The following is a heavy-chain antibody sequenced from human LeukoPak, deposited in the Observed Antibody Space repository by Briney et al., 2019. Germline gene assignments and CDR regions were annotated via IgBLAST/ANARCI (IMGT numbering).Heavy chain of an antibody. CDR3: AREGSASYSPL. V-gene: IGHV1-69*04. Sequence: ASVKVSCKASGGTFSSYAISWVRQAPGQGLEWMGRIIPILGIANYAQKFQGRVTITADKSTSTAYMELSSLRSEDTAVYYCAREGSASYSPLWGQGTLVTVSS. D-gene: IGHD3-10*01. J-gene: IGHJ4*02. CDR2: IIPILGIA. CDR1: GGTFSSYA.